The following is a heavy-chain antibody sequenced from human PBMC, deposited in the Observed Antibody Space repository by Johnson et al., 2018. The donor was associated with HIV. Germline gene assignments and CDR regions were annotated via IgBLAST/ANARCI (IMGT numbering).Heavy chain of an antibody. CDR3: AKVAVATAAGGVALDI. CDR2: IWFDGNNK. D-gene: IGHD6-13*01. Sequence: QVQLVESGGGVVQSGRSLRLSCAASGFTFSNYGMHWVRQAPGKGLEWVAVIWFDGNNKHYSDSVKGRFTISRDNSNNILYLQMNSLRVEDTAVYYCAKVAVATAAGGVALDIWGPGTMVTVS. V-gene: IGHV3-33*06. CDR1: GFTFSNYG. J-gene: IGHJ3*02.